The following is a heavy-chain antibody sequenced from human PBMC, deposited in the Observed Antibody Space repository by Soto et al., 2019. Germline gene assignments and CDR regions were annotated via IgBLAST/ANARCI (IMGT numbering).Heavy chain of an antibody. Sequence: DVQLVESGGGSVQPGGSLSLSCAATGFTFSYYWMHWVRQAPGKGLVWVSRIHSDGSSTTDADSVKGRFTISRDNVKNTLYLQMNSLRAEDTAVYYCARGQWGAFDLWGQGTMVTVGS. V-gene: IGHV3-74*01. CDR1: GFTFSYYW. D-gene: IGHD1-26*01. CDR3: ARGQWGAFDL. J-gene: IGHJ3*01. CDR2: IHSDGSST.